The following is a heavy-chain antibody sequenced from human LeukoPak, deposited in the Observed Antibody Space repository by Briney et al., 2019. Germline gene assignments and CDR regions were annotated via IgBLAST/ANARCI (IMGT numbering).Heavy chain of an antibody. CDR1: GGSISGYY. J-gene: IGHJ5*02. CDR2: IYYSGST. Sequence: KPSETLSLTCTVSGGSISGYYWTWLRQPPGKGLEWIGYIYYSGSTNYNPSLKSRVTISVDTSRNQFSLKLSSVTAADTAVYYCARVNTIFGVVSWCDPWGQGTLVTVSS. V-gene: IGHV4-59*01. D-gene: IGHD3-3*01. CDR3: ARVNTIFGVVSWCDP.